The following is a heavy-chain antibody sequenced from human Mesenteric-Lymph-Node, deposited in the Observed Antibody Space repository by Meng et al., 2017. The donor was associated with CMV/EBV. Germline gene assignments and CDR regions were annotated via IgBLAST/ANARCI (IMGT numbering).Heavy chain of an antibody. CDR2: VYHAGST. CDR1: GGSISSDS. D-gene: IGHD2-21*01. Sequence: SETLSLTCTVSGGSISSDSWSCIRQPPGELLEWIGYVYHAGSTKYNPCLKSRITISVDTSKTQFSLELSSVTAADTAVYYCARTSGCTSDLCYSANWFDPWGQGTLVTVSS. J-gene: IGHJ5*02. V-gene: IGHV4-59*01. CDR3: ARTSGCTSDLCYSANWFDP.